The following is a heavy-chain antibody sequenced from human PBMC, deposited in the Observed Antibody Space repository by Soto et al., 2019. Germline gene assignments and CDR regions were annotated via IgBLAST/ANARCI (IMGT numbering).Heavy chain of an antibody. Sequence: EVQLVQSGAEVKKPGESLKISCKGSGYSFTSYWIGWVRQMPGKGLEWMGIIYPGDSDTRYSPSFQGQVTISADKSISTACLQWSSLKASDTAMYYCAGGGVRGVITRTRDYYGMDVWGQGTTVTVSS. CDR2: IYPGDSDT. J-gene: IGHJ6*02. D-gene: IGHD3-10*01. CDR1: GYSFTSYW. CDR3: AGGGVRGVITRTRDYYGMDV. V-gene: IGHV5-51*01.